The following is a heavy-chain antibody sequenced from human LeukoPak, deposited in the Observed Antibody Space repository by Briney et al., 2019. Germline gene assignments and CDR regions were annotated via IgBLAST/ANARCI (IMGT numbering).Heavy chain of an antibody. CDR2: ITTSSSYI. J-gene: IGHJ4*02. D-gene: IGHD3-22*01. V-gene: IGHV3-21*01. CDR3: ARHVVAVGFDY. CDR1: GFTFDDYG. Sequence: GGSLRLSCAASGFTFDDYGMSWVRQAPGKGLEWVSSITTSSSYIYYADSMKGRFTISRDNAKNSLYLQMNSLRAEDTAVYYCARHVVAVGFDYWGQGTLVTVSS.